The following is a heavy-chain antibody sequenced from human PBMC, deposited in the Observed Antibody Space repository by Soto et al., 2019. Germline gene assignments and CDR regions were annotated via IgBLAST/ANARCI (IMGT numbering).Heavy chain of an antibody. V-gene: IGHV4-59*01. Sequence: SETLSLTCTVSGGSISGYYRSWIRQPPGKGLEWIGYMYNTGSTNYNPSLKSRVTISVDTSKNQFSLKLSSVTAADTAVYYCARDYGSGIYYFDYWGQGTLVTAPQ. CDR3: ARDYGSGIYYFDY. CDR1: GGSISGYY. D-gene: IGHD3-10*01. J-gene: IGHJ4*02. CDR2: MYNTGST.